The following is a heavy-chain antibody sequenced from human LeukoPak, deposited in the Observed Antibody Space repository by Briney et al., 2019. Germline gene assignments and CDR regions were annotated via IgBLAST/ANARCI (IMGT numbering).Heavy chain of an antibody. CDR1: GFTFSNYA. J-gene: IGHJ4*02. Sequence: GGSLRLSCAASGFTFSNYAMNWVRQAPGEGLAWVSSISGSSTDIYYADSVKGRFTISRDNAKNSLYLRINSLRAEDTAIYYCARRGYYDSSGYDYWGQGTLVTVSS. CDR3: ARRGYYDSSGYDY. D-gene: IGHD3-22*01. V-gene: IGHV3-21*01. CDR2: ISGSSTDI.